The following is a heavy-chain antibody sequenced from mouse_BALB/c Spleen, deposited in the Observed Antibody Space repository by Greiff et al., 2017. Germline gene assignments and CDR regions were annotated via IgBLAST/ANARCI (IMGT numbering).Heavy chain of an antibody. D-gene: IGHD2-3*01. Sequence: VKLVESGAELARPGASVKLSCKASGYTFTSYWMQWVKQRPGQGLEWIGAIYPGDGDTRYTQKFKGKATLTADKSSSTAYMQLSSLASEDSAVYYCAREGDGYWGQGTSVTVSS. V-gene: IGHV1-87*01. CDR2: IYPGDGDT. J-gene: IGHJ4*01. CDR1: GYTFTSYW. CDR3: AREGDGY.